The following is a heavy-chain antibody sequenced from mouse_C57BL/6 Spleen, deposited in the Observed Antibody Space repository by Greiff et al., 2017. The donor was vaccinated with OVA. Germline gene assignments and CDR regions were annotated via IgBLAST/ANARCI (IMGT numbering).Heavy chain of an antibody. CDR2: IYPGDGDT. V-gene: IGHV1-82*01. D-gene: IGHD3-2*02. Sequence: QVQLQQSGPELVKPGASVKISCKASGYAFSSSWMNWVKQRPGKGLEWIGRIYPGDGDTNYNGKFKGKATLTADKSSSTAYMQLSSLTSEDSAVYFCARRRDSSVPYAMDYWGQGTAVTVSS. J-gene: IGHJ4*01. CDR3: ARRRDSSVPYAMDY. CDR1: GYAFSSSW.